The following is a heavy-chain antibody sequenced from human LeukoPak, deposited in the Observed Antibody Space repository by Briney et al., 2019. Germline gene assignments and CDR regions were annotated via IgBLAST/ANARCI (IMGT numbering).Heavy chain of an antibody. V-gene: IGHV1-69*01. Sequence: ASVKVSCKASGGTFSSYAISWVRQAPGQGLEWMGGIIPIFGTANYAQKFQGRVTITADESTSTAYMELSSLRSEDTAVYYCARGYCSSTSSYTVRGGYFDYWGQGTLVTVSS. CDR1: GGTFSSYA. J-gene: IGHJ4*02. D-gene: IGHD2-2*02. CDR2: IIPIFGTA. CDR3: ARGYCSSTSSYTVRGGYFDY.